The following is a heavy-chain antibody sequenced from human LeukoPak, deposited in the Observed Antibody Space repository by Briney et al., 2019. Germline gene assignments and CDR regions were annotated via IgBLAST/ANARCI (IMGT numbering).Heavy chain of an antibody. CDR2: ISRRDDYT. Sequence: GGSLGLSCAASGFAFSSYAMSWVRQPPGKGLEWVSVISRRDDYTYYADSVKGRFTISRDNSKDTLYLQMNTLRAEDTAVYYCANDYRSGSFHDFWGQGTLVTVSS. J-gene: IGHJ4*02. V-gene: IGHV3-23*01. CDR1: GFAFSSYA. D-gene: IGHD3-10*01. CDR3: ANDYRSGSFHDF.